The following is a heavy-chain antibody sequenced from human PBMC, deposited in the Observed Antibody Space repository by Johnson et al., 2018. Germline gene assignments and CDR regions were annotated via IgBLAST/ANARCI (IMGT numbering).Heavy chain of an antibody. CDR3: AQTAASYSEYFQH. CDR2: ISYDGSNK. D-gene: IGHD2-15*01. J-gene: IGHJ1*01. Sequence: QVQLVESGGGVVQPGGSLRLSCAASGFTFSSYGMHWVRQVPGKGLEWVAVISYDGSNKYYADSVRGRFTISRDNSKNTLDLQMNSLRAEDTAVYYCAQTAASYSEYFQHWGQGTLVTVSS. CDR1: GFTFSSYG. V-gene: IGHV3-30*03.